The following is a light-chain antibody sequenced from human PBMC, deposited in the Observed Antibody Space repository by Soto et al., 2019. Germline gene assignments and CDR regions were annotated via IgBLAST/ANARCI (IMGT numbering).Light chain of an antibody. CDR2: GAS. J-gene: IGKJ5*01. Sequence: EIVMTQSPDTLYVSPGEGATLSCRASQSVRTKLAWYQQKAGQAPRLLIYGASTRATGIPDRFSGSGSGTDFTLTISSLQSEDFAVYYCQQYNNWPPTFGQGTRLEIK. CDR3: QQYNNWPPT. CDR1: QSVRTK. V-gene: IGKV3-15*01.